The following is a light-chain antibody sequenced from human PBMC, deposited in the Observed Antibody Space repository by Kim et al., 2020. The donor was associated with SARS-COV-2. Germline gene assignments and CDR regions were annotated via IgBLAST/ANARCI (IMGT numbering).Light chain of an antibody. Sequence: SASIGDSVTMTWRACQTISSGMAWYQQKPGKVPTLLIYEASTLETGVPSRFSGSRSGTEFTLTISRLQPDDFATYYCQQYNDYAATFGQGTKLEI. CDR1: QTISSG. V-gene: IGKV1-5*03. CDR3: QQYNDYAAT. CDR2: EAS. J-gene: IGKJ2*01.